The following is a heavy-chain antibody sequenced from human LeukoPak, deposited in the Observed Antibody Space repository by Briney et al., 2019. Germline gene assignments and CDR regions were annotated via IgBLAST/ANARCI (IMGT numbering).Heavy chain of an antibody. D-gene: IGHD2-2*01. V-gene: IGHV4-34*01. CDR2: INHSGST. J-gene: IGHJ6*03. CDR3: ARALGYCSSTSCYSDYYYYMDV. CDR1: GGSFSGYY. Sequence: SETLSLTCAVYGGSFSGYYWSWIRQPPGKGLEWIGEINHSGSTNHNPSLKSRVTISVDTSKNQFSLKLSSVTAADTAVYYCARALGYCSSTSCYSDYYYYMDVWGKGTTVTVSS.